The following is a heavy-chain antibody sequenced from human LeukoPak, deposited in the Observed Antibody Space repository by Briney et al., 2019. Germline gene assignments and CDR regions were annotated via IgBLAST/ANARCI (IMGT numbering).Heavy chain of an antibody. V-gene: IGHV3-23*01. CDR2: LSDDGGHT. CDR1: GSTFSTYA. D-gene: IGHD1-14*01. J-gene: IGHJ4*02. CDR3: ARGLDGSFDY. Sequence: PGGSLRLSCAATGSTFSTYAMSWVRQAPGKGLEWVSALSDDGGHTYYADSVKGRFTISRDNSKNTLYLQMNSLRDEDTAVYYCARGLDGSFDYWGLGTLVTVSS.